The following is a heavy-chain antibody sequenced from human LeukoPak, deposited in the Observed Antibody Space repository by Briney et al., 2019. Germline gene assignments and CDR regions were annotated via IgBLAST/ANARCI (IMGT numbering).Heavy chain of an antibody. J-gene: IGHJ6*02. CDR1: GFTVSSNY. CDR2: IYSGGST. Sequence: PGGSLRLSCAASGFTVSSNYMSWVRQAPGKGLEWVSVIYSGGSTYYADSVKGRFTISRDNSKNTLYLQMNSLRAEDTAIYYCARNQQLGGHSYYYYGMDVWGQGTTVTVSS. D-gene: IGHD3-16*01. V-gene: IGHV3-53*01. CDR3: ARNQQLGGHSYYYYGMDV.